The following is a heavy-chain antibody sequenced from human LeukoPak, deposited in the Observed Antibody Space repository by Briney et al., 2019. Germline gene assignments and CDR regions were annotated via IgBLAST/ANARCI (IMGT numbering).Heavy chain of an antibody. CDR1: GFTFSSYS. V-gene: IGHV3-7*01. J-gene: IGHJ4*02. Sequence: GGSLRLSCAASGFTFSSYSMNWVRQAPGKGLEWLANILPDGSQKYYVDSVKGRFTISRDNPKNSLYLQINSLRADDTAVYYCGRLAHNAWYAIDFWGQGTLVTVSS. CDR2: ILPDGSQK. CDR3: GRLAHNAWYAIDF. D-gene: IGHD2-2*01.